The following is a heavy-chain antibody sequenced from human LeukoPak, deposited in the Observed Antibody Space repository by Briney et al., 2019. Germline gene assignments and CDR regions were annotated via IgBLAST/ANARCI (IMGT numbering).Heavy chain of an antibody. V-gene: IGHV3-23*01. CDR1: GFTFSSHS. D-gene: IGHD3-3*01. CDR3: ARDKYFLRFWFDP. CDR2: IIGSGGST. J-gene: IGHJ5*02. Sequence: GGSLRLSCAASGFTFSSHSMTWVRQAPGKGLEWVSVIIGSGGSTYYADSVKGRFTISRDNSKNTLYLQMNSLRAEDTAVYYCARDKYFLRFWFDPWGQGTLVTVSS.